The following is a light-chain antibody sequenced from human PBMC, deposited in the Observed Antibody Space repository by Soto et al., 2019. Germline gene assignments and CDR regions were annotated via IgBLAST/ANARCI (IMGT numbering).Light chain of an antibody. V-gene: IGKV3-20*01. CDR2: GAF. J-gene: IGKJ4*01. CDR3: QQYGDSVT. CDR1: QSVSSIY. Sequence: EIVLTQSPGTLSLSPGERATLSCRASQSVSSIYLTWYQQKPGQAPRLLIYGAFNRATGITDRFSGSGSGTDFTLTISGLEPEDFAVYYCQQYGDSVTFGGGTKVEIK.